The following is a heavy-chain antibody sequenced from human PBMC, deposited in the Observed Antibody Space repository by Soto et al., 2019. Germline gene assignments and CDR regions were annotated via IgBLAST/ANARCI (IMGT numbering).Heavy chain of an antibody. CDR1: GYSFARYG. J-gene: IGHJ6*02. V-gene: IGHV1-18*01. CDR3: ARYCSSTSCFPYYGMDV. Sequence: QVQLVQSGPEMTKPGASVKVTCKASGYSFARYGISWVRQAPGQGLEWMGWISTYNSNTKFAQKFQGWVTMTRDTSISTAYMELSRLRSDDTAVYYCARYCSSTSCFPYYGMDVWGQGTTVTVSS. CDR2: ISTYNSNT. D-gene: IGHD2-2*01.